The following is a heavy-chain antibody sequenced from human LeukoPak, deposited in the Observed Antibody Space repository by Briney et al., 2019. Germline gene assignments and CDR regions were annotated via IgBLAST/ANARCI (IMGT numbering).Heavy chain of an antibody. D-gene: IGHD1-26*01. J-gene: IGHJ4*02. CDR3: VSPRGSRGDQEFGY. CDR1: GGSVSTSSYY. V-gene: IGHV4-39*01. CDR2: FHYGGIT. Sequence: SETLSLTCGVSGGSVSTSSYYWGWIRQPPGKGLEWIGTFHYGGITYYSPSLQSRVTIFADTSRNQFSLRLSSVTAADTAIYYCVSPRGSRGDQEFGYWGQGTLVTVSS.